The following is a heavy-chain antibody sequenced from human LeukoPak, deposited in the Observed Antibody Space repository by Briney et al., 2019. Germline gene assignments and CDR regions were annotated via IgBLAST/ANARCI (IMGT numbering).Heavy chain of an antibody. V-gene: IGHV5-51*01. CDR2: IYPGDSDT. J-gene: IGHJ4*02. Sequence: LGESLKISCKGSGYSFTSYWIGWVRQMPGKGLEWMGIIYPGDSDTRYSPSFRGQVTISADKSISTAYLQWSSLKASDTAMYYCARPINGDSSSWYYFDYWGQGTLVTVSS. CDR1: GYSFTSYW. D-gene: IGHD6-13*01. CDR3: ARPINGDSSSWYYFDY.